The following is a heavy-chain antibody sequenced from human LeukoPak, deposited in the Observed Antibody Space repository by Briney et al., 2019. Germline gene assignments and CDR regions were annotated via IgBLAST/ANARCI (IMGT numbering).Heavy chain of an antibody. J-gene: IGHJ4*02. D-gene: IGHD2/OR15-2a*01. CDR2: INSDGSWT. CDR1: GNYW. CDR3: VSFYEAY. Sequence: GGSLRLSCAASGNYWMHWVRQAPGKGLVWVSQINSDGSWTSYADSVKGRFTISKDNAKNTVYLQMNNLRAEDTAVYYCVSFYEAYWGRGTLVTVSS. V-gene: IGHV3-74*01.